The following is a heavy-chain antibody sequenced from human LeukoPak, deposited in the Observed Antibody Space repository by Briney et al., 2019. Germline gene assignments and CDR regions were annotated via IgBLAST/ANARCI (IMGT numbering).Heavy chain of an antibody. CDR2: ISWNSGSI. Sequence: GGSLRLSCAASGFTFDDYAMHWARQAPGKGLEWVSGISWNSGSIGYADSVKGRFTISRDNAKNSLYLQMNSLRAEDTALYYCAKAVVAATTTLFDYWGQGTLVTVSS. D-gene: IGHD2-15*01. CDR3: AKAVVAATTTLFDY. V-gene: IGHV3-9*01. J-gene: IGHJ4*02. CDR1: GFTFDDYA.